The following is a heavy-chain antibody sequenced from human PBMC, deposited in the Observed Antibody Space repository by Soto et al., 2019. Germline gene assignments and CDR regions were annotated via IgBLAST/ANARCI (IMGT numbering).Heavy chain of an antibody. Sequence: ASETLSLTCTVSGGSISSGGYYWSWIRQHPGKGLEWIGYIYYSGSTYYNPSLKSRVTISVDTSKNQFSLKLSSVTAADTAVYYCARVLRYFDWSHPYYYYYYYGMDVWGQGTTVTVSS. J-gene: IGHJ6*02. CDR2: IYYSGST. D-gene: IGHD3-9*01. CDR3: ARVLRYFDWSHPYYYYYYYGMDV. CDR1: GGSISSGGYY. V-gene: IGHV4-31*03.